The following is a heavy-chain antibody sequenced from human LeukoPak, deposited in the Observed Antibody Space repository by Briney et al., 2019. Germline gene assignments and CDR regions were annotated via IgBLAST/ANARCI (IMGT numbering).Heavy chain of an antibody. D-gene: IGHD3-3*01. Sequence: ASVKVSCKASGYTFTGYYMHWVRQAPGQGLEWMGWINPNSGGTNYAQKFQGRVTMTRDTSIGTAYMELSRLRSDDTAVYYCASERFLEWLPNYYYYGMDVWGQGTTVTASS. CDR1: GYTFTGYY. J-gene: IGHJ6*02. CDR2: INPNSGGT. V-gene: IGHV1-2*02. CDR3: ASERFLEWLPNYYYYGMDV.